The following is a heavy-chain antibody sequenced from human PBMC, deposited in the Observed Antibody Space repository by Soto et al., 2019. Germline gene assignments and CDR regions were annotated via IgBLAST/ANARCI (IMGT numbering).Heavy chain of an antibody. J-gene: IGHJ4*02. V-gene: IGHV3-30*18. Sequence: GGSLRLSCAASGFTFSSYGMHWVRQAPGKGLEWVAVISYDGSNKYYADSVKGRFTISRDNSKNTLYLQMNSLRAEDTAVYYCAKSRIVVVPAAIHYWGQGTLVTVSS. CDR1: GFTFSSYG. CDR2: ISYDGSNK. CDR3: AKSRIVVVPAAIHY. D-gene: IGHD2-2*01.